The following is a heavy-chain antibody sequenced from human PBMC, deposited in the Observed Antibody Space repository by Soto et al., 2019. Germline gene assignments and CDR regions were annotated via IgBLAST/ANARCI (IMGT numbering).Heavy chain of an antibody. Sequence: QAQVVQSGAEVRKPGSSVKLSCKASEGTFNSYAIAWVRKAPGQGLAWMGGIIPYYNTLNYAQKFQDRVKISADDSTNTVYMELSSLRSDDTAVYFCASGASPCNPYFFDSWAQGTLVTVSS. CDR2: IIPYYNTL. V-gene: IGHV1-69*01. J-gene: IGHJ4*02. CDR1: EGTFNSYA. CDR3: ASGASPCNPYFFDS. D-gene: IGHD2-2*01.